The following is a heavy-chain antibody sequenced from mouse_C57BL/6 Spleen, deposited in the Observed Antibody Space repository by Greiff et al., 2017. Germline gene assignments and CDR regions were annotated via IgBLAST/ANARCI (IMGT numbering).Heavy chain of an antibody. CDR2: IHPNSGST. D-gene: IGHD1-1*01. CDR3: ARWDTTVWYFDV. V-gene: IGHV1-64*01. J-gene: IGHJ1*03. Sequence: QVQLQQPGAELVKPGASVKLSCKASGYTFTSYWMHWVKQRPGQGLEWIGMIHPNSGSTNYNEKFKSKATLTVDKSSSTAYMQRSSLTSEDSAVYYGARWDTTVWYFDVWGTGTTVTVSS. CDR1: GYTFTSYW.